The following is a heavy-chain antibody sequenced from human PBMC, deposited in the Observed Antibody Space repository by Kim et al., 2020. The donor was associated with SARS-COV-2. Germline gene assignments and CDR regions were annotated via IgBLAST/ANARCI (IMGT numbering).Heavy chain of an antibody. CDR3: ARGRGYYFDY. Sequence: STYYNPSRKSRVTISVDTSKNQFSLKLSSVTAADTAVYYCARGRGYYFDYWGQGTLVTVSS. CDR2: ST. V-gene: IGHV4-31*02. J-gene: IGHJ4*02.